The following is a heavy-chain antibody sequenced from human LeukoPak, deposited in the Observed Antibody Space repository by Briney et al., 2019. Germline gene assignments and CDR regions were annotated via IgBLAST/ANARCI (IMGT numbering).Heavy chain of an antibody. D-gene: IGHD5-24*01. CDR3: ARLQGDAYTFDY. J-gene: IGHJ4*02. V-gene: IGHV4-59*05. Sequence: PSETLSLTCTVSGGSISSYYWSWIRQAPGKGLEWIGSIYYSGSTYYNPSLKSRVTISVDTSKNQFSLKLSSVTAADTAVYYCARLQGDAYTFDYWGRGTLVTVSS. CDR1: GGSISSYY. CDR2: IYYSGST.